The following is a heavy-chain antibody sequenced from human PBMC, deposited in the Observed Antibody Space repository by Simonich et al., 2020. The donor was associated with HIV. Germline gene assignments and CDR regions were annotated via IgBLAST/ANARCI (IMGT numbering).Heavy chain of an antibody. D-gene: IGHD6-19*01. CDR3: ATTRHSSGFYGDY. Sequence: QVQLVQSGAEVKKPGASVKVSCKVSGYTLTELSVHWVRQAPGKGLEWMGGCEPEDGEAIYAQKFQCRVTMTEDTSTETAYMELSSLRSEDTAVYYCATTRHSSGFYGDYWGQGTLVTVSS. CDR1: GYTLTELS. V-gene: IGHV1-24*01. J-gene: IGHJ4*02. CDR2: CEPEDGEA.